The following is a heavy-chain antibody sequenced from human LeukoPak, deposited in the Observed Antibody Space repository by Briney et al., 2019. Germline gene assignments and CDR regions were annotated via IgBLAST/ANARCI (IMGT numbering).Heavy chain of an antibody. V-gene: IGHV3-11*04. CDR2: ISSSGGTI. CDR3: ARVGPFGSGWFPFDY. D-gene: IGHD6-19*01. CDR1: GFSFSDYY. J-gene: IGHJ4*02. Sequence: GGSLRLSCTASGFSFSDYYMSWIRQAPGKGLEWVSYISSSGGTIYYADSVKGRFTISRDNAKNSLYLQMNSLRAEDTAVYYCARVGPFGSGWFPFDYWGQGTLVTVSS.